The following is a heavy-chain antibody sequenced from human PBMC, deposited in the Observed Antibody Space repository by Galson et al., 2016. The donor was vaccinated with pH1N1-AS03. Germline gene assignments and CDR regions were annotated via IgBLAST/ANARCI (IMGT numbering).Heavy chain of an antibody. CDR1: GFTFGDYP. J-gene: IGHJ3*02. V-gene: IGHV3-49*03. CDR3: ARARASPGSLAGVGFDI. Sequence: SLRLSCAASGFTFGDYPLTWFRQAPGKGLEWVGFIRSKTYGGTTEYAASVKGRFTISRDDSKSIAYLQMNSLKTEDTAVYYCARARASPGSLAGVGFDIWGKGTMVTVSS. CDR2: IRSKTYGGTT.